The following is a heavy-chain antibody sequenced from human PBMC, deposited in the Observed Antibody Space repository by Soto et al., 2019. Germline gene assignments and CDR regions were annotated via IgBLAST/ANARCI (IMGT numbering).Heavy chain of an antibody. V-gene: IGHV4-39*01. Sequence: QLQLQESGPGLVKPSETLSLTCTVSGGSISSSDFNWGWLRQPPGKGLDFIGSMYYSGTTYYNPSLKNRIIISVDTSKNQFSLKLISVTAADTAVYYCAVVDSTGNWFDPWGQGALVTVSS. CDR1: GGSISSSDFN. CDR3: AVVDSTGNWFDP. J-gene: IGHJ5*02. D-gene: IGHD3-22*01. CDR2: MYYSGTT.